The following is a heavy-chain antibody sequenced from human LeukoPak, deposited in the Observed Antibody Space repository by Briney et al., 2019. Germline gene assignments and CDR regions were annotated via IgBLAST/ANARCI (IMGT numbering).Heavy chain of an antibody. CDR2: ISAYNGNT. CDR3: ARDIEPSYDFWSGEIDY. V-gene: IGHV1-18*01. Sequence: GASVKVSCKASGYTFTSYGISWVRQAPGQGLEWMGWISAYNGNTNYAQKLQGRVTMTTDTSTSTAYMELRSLRSDDTAVYYCARDIEPSYDFWSGEIDYWGQGTLVTVSS. D-gene: IGHD3-3*01. CDR1: GYTFTSYG. J-gene: IGHJ4*02.